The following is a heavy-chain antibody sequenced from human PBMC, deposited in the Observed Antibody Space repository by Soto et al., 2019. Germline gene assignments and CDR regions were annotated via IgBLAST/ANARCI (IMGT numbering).Heavy chain of an antibody. Sequence: EVQLVESGGGLVKPGGSLRLSCAASGFTFSSYNMNWVRQAPGKGLEWVSSISGSSTYIYYADSVKGRFTISRDNAKNSLYLQMNSLRAEDTAVYYCSCGIATDNDYWGQGTLVTVSS. CDR1: GFTFSSYN. CDR3: SCGIATDNDY. J-gene: IGHJ4*02. V-gene: IGHV3-21*01. CDR2: ISGSSTYI. D-gene: IGHD6-25*01.